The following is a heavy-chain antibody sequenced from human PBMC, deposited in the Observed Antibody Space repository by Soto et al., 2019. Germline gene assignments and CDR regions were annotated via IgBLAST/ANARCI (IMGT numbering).Heavy chain of an antibody. CDR2: IYYSGST. D-gene: IGHD2-8*01. V-gene: IGHV4-59*01. Sequence: SETLSLTCTVSGGSISSYYWSWIRQPPGKGLEWIGYIYYSGSTNYNPSLKSRVTISVDTSKNQFSLKLSSVTAADTAVYYCARGVFQDYFDYWGQGTLVTVSS. CDR3: ARGVFQDYFDY. J-gene: IGHJ4*02. CDR1: GGSISSYY.